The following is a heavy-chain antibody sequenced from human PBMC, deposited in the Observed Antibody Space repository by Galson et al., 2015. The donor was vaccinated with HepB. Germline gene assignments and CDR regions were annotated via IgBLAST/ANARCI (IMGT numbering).Heavy chain of an antibody. CDR2: IIPILGIA. Sequence: SVKVSCKASGGTFSSYTISWVRQAPGQGLEWMGRIIPILGIANYAQKFQGRVTITADKSTSTAYMELSSLRSEDTAVYYCARDNSGSYYGEAVDPWGQGTLVTVSS. V-gene: IGHV1-69*04. CDR3: ARDNSGSYYGEAVDP. CDR1: GGTFSSYT. D-gene: IGHD1-26*01. J-gene: IGHJ5*02.